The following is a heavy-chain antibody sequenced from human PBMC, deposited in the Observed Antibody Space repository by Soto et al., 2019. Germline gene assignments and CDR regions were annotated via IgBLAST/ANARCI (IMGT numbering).Heavy chain of an antibody. CDR1: GYTFKSFY. Sequence: QVQLVQSGAEVKKTGASVKVSCTASGYTFKSFYMHWVRQAPGQGLEWIGMINPTDGSVSFAQKFQDRVTLTTDRPTSTVYMELSSLTREDTAVYFCARDFGRHGAVDTTGWFDPWCQGTLVTVSS. CDR3: ARDFGRHGAVDTTGWFDP. V-gene: IGHV1-46*02. CDR2: INPTDGSV. D-gene: IGHD3-3*01. J-gene: IGHJ5*02.